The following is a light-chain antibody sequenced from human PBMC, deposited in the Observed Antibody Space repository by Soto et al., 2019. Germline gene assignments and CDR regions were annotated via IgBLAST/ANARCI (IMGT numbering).Light chain of an antibody. Sequence: IVLTQSPGTLSLSPGETATLSCRASQSVSSGNLAWSQQKPGQPPRLIIYNTSHRAAGIPDRFSGSGSDTDFTLTISGLEPVDFAVYYCQQYGSSPLYSCDQGTNLEI. CDR2: NTS. CDR1: QSVSSGN. V-gene: IGKV3-20*01. J-gene: IGKJ2*03. CDR3: QQYGSSPLYS.